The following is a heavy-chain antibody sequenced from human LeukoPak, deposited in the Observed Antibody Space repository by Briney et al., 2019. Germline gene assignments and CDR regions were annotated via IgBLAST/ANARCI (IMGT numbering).Heavy chain of an antibody. J-gene: IGHJ3*02. V-gene: IGHV3-48*01. CDR2: ISSGIDTI. CDR1: GFTFSSHS. CDR3: ARSRVEAIGALDI. D-gene: IGHD1-26*01. Sequence: GGSLRLSCAVSGFTFSSHSMNWVRQAPGKGLEWVPYISSGIDTIKYTDSVKGRFTMSRDTAKNSLFLQMNSLRVEDTALYYCARSRVEAIGALDIWGQGTMVTVSS.